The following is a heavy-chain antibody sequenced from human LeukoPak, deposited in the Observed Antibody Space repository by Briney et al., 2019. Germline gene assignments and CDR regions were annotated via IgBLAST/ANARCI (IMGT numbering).Heavy chain of an antibody. D-gene: IGHD3-22*01. CDR1: GFTFSSFA. V-gene: IGHV3-23*01. J-gene: IGHJ4*02. Sequence: PGGSLRLSCAASGFTFSSFAMSWVRQAPGKGLEWVSTISGSGGSTYYADSVKGRFTISRDNSKNTLYLQMNSLRAEDTAVYYCAKGGYPGDSSGLYYFDDWGQGTLVTVSS. CDR3: AKGGYPGDSSGLYYFDD. CDR2: ISGSGGST.